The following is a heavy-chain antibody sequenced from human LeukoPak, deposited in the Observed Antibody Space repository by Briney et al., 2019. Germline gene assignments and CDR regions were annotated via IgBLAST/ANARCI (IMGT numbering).Heavy chain of an antibody. CDR3: ARDRLGMGY. J-gene: IGHJ4*02. D-gene: IGHD7-27*01. CDR1: GDSVSSNSAA. V-gene: IGHV6-1*01. CDR2: TYFRSKWYN. Sequence: SQTLSLTCAISGDSVSSNSAAWNWIRLSPSRGLEWLGRTYFRSKWYNDYAVSVAGRITIHPDTSKNQFSLQLNSVTPEDTAVYYCARDRLGMGYWGQGTLVTVPS.